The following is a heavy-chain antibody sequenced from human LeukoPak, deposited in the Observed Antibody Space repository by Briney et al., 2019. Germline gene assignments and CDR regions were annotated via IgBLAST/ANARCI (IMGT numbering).Heavy chain of an antibody. CDR2: ILSDGSKE. CDR1: GFTFSSYG. V-gene: IGHV3-33*03. D-gene: IGHD5-18*01. J-gene: IGHJ6*02. CDR3: AKDPRIQNYYYYGMDV. Sequence: PGGSLRLSCAASGFTFSSYGMHWVRQAPGKGLEWVAVILSDGSKEFYTDSVKGRFTISRDNAKNSLYLQMNSLRAEDTAVYYCAKDPRIQNYYYYGMDVWGQGTTVTVSS.